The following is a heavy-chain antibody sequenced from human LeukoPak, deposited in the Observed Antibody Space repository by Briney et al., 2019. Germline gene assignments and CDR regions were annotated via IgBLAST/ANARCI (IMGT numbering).Heavy chain of an antibody. D-gene: IGHD1-1*01. V-gene: IGHV3-23*01. CDR2: ISGSGSFT. Sequence: GGSLRLSCAASGFPFSSYAMSWVRQAPGKGLEWVSAISGSGSFTYYADSVKGRFTISRDNSKNTLYLQMNSLRAEDTAIYFCAKDLNWNALKGYFDYWGQGTLVTVSS. CDR1: GFPFSSYA. CDR3: AKDLNWNALKGYFDY. J-gene: IGHJ4*02.